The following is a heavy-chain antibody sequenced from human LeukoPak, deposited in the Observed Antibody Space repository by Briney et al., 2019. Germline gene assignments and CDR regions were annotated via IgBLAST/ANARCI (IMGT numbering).Heavy chain of an antibody. Sequence: GGSLTLSCAASGFTFSSYGMHWVRQAPGKGLEWVAFIRYDGSNKYYADSVKGRFTISRDNSKNTLYLQMNSLRAEDTAVYYCAKAPSSGYYYYFDYWGQGTLVTVSS. J-gene: IGHJ4*02. CDR2: IRYDGSNK. CDR3: AKAPSSGYYYYFDY. V-gene: IGHV3-30*02. D-gene: IGHD3-22*01. CDR1: GFTFSSYG.